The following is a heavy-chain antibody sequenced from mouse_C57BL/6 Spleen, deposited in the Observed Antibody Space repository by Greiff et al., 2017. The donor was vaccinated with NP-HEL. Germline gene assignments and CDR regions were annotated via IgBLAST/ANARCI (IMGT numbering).Heavy chain of an antibody. CDR2: IYPGDGDT. CDR3: ARKVDYYGSSFFDY. J-gene: IGHJ2*01. D-gene: IGHD1-1*01. CDR1: GYAFSSYW. V-gene: IGHV1-80*01. Sequence: QVHVKQSGAELVKPGASVKISCKASGYAFSSYWMNWVKQRPGKGLEWIGQIYPGDGDTNYNGKFKGKATLTADKSSSTAYMQLSSLTSEDSAVYFCARKVDYYGSSFFDYWGQGTTLTVSS.